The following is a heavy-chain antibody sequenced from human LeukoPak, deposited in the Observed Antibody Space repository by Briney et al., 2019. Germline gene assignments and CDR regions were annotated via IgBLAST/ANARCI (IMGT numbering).Heavy chain of an antibody. D-gene: IGHD6-19*01. J-gene: IGHJ4*02. Sequence: SETLSLTCTVSGGSISSGGYYWSWIRQHPGKGLEWIGYIYYSGTTYYNPSLKSRVTLSVDTSKNQFSLKLSSVSAADTAVYYRAREGSAVRKFYFDYWGQGTLVTVSS. CDR3: AREGSAVRKFYFDY. CDR2: IYYSGTT. V-gene: IGHV4-31*03. CDR1: GGSISSGGYY.